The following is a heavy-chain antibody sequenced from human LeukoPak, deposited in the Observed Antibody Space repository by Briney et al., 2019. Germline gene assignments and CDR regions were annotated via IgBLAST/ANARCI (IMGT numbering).Heavy chain of an antibody. D-gene: IGHD5-18*01. CDR3: ASQDTAMVPFDY. CDR1: GGTFSSYA. J-gene: IGHJ4*02. CDR2: IIPIFGTA. V-gene: IGHV1-69*01. Sequence: SVKDSCKASGGTFSSYAISWVRQAPGQGLEWMGGIIPIFGTANYAQKFQGRVTITADESTSTAYMELSSLRSEDTAVYYCASQDTAMVPFDYWGQGTLVTVSS.